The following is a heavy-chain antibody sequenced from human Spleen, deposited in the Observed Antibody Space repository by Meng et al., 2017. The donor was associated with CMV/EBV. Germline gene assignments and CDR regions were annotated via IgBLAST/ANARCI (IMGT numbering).Heavy chain of an antibody. Sequence: LGPGPVLCDPLETHFITRTVICGLMNMSSSYCGWVCQPPGKVLQWIVSTTDSWTSYNNPALKSRVPISGDMSKNQFSPKLSAETAADSAVNNCARESGSGGNVDYCGQGNLVTVSS. V-gene: IGHV4-39*07. CDR1: CGLMNMSSSY. CDR3: ARESGSGGNVDY. CDR2: TTDSWTS. D-gene: IGHD1-26*01. J-gene: IGHJ4*02.